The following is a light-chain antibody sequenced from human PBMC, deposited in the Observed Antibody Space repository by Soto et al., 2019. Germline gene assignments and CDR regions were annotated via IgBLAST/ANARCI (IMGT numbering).Light chain of an antibody. CDR3: LSKTSSISYV. CDR2: EVS. Sequence: QSVLTQPASVSGSPGQSITISCTGTTSHVGGYNYVSWYQQHPGKVPKLLIHEVSNRPSGVSNRFSGSKSGNTASLTISGLQAEDEADYYCLSKTSSISYVFGTGTKLTVL. CDR1: TSHVGGYNY. J-gene: IGLJ1*01. V-gene: IGLV2-14*01.